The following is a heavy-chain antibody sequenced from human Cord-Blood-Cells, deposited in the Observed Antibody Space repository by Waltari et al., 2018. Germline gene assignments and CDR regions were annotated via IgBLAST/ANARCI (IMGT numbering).Heavy chain of an antibody. D-gene: IGHD3-3*01. J-gene: IGHJ6*02. V-gene: IGHV4-31*03. Sequence: QVQLQESGPGLVKPSQTLSLTCTVSGGSISSGGYYWSWIRQHPGTGREWIGYIYYSGSTYYNPSLKSRVTISVDTSKNQFSLKLSSVTAADTAVYYCARAFNYDFWSGYYYYYYGMDVWGQGTTVTVSS. CDR1: GGSISSGGYY. CDR3: ARAFNYDFWSGYYYYYYGMDV. CDR2: IYYSGST.